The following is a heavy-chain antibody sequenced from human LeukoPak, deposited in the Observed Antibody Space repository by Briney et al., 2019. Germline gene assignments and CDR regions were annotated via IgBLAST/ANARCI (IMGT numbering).Heavy chain of an antibody. D-gene: IGHD1-14*01. V-gene: IGHV1-18*01. CDR3: ARDRNRLVLRDYYMDV. J-gene: IGHJ6*03. CDR1: GYTFTSYG. CDR2: ISAYNGNT. Sequence: ASVKVSCKASGYTFTSYGISWVRQAPGQGLEWMGWISAYNGNTNYAQKLQGRVTMTTGTSMSTAYMELRSLRSDDTAVYYCARDRNRLVLRDYYMDVWGKGTTVTVSS.